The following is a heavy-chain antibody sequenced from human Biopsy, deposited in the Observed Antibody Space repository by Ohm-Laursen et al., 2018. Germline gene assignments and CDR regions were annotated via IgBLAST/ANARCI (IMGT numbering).Heavy chain of an antibody. J-gene: IGHJ3*02. CDR3: AREAIGVATAFDI. V-gene: IGHV4-59*01. CDR1: GGSISSYY. CDR2: VYYSGST. D-gene: IGHD5-12*01. Sequence: SDTLSLTCPVSGGSISSYYWTWIRQPPGKGLEWIGDVYYSGSTNRNPSLKSRVTISLDTSKNQFSLKLSSVTAADTAIYYCAREAIGVATAFDIWGQGTMVTVSS.